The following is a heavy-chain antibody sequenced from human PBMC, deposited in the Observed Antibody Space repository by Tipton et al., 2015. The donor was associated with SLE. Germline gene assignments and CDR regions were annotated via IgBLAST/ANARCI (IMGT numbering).Heavy chain of an antibody. V-gene: IGHV4-39*07. Sequence: TLSLTCTVSGDSISSGSYYWSWIRQPPGKGLDLIGNIYSSSGTTYSNPLLQSRVTLSMDKSRNQFSLKLNSVTAADTAVYYCAKDYNYDYPDYNWGQGTLVIVSS. CDR1: GDSISSGSYY. CDR2: IYSSSGTT. J-gene: IGHJ4*02. CDR3: AKDYNYDYPDYN. D-gene: IGHD4-17*01.